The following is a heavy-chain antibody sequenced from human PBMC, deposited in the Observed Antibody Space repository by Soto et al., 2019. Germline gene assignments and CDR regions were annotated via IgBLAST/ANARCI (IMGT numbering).Heavy chain of an antibody. D-gene: IGHD3-10*02. CDR3: ARYGDYYVYGMDV. Sequence: TLTLTCTVSGGSISSGGYYWRWIRQHPGKGLEWIGYIYYSGSTYYNPSLKSRVTISVDTSKNQFSLKLSSVTAADTAVYYCARYGDYYVYGMDVWGQGTTVTVSS. CDR2: IYYSGST. CDR1: GGSISSGGYY. J-gene: IGHJ6*02. V-gene: IGHV4-31*03.